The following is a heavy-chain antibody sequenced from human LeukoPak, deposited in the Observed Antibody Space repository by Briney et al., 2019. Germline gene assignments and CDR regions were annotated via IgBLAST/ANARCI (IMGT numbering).Heavy chain of an antibody. CDR1: GFTFSSYA. CDR3: TGVWMATIDFDY. J-gene: IGHJ4*02. CDR2: IRSKAYGGTT. V-gene: IGHV3-49*04. D-gene: IGHD5-24*01. Sequence: PGGSLRLSCAASGFTFSSYAMSWVRQAPGKGLEWVGFIRSKAYGGTTEYAASVKGRFTISRDDSKSIAYLQMNSLKTEDTAVYYCTGVWMATIDFDYWGQGTLVTVSS.